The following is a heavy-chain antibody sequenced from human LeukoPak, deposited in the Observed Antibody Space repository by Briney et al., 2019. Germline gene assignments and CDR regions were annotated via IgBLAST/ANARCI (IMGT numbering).Heavy chain of an antibody. V-gene: IGHV3-21*01. CDR3: ARVVVVAATPTHIFDY. J-gene: IGHJ4*02. CDR1: GFTFSSYG. CDR2: ISSSSSYI. Sequence: GGSLRLSCAASGFTFSSYGMSWVRQAPGKGLEWVSSISSSSSYIYYADSVKGRFTISRDNAKNSLYLQMNSLRAEDTAVYYCARVVVVAATPTHIFDYWGQGTLVTVSS. D-gene: IGHD2-15*01.